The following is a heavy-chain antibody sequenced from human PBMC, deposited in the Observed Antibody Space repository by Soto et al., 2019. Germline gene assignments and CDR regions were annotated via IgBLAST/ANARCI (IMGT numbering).Heavy chain of an antibody. D-gene: IGHD6-19*01. CDR3: AREYSSGWTYYYYGMDV. CDR2: INPNSGNT. J-gene: IGHJ6*02. V-gene: IGHV1-8*01. CDR1: GYTFTSYD. Sequence: ASVKVSCKASGYTFTSYDINWVRQATGQGLEWMGWINPNSGNTGYAQKFQGRVTMTRNTSISTAYMALSSLRSEDTAVYYCAREYSSGWTYYYYGMDVWGQGTTVTVSS.